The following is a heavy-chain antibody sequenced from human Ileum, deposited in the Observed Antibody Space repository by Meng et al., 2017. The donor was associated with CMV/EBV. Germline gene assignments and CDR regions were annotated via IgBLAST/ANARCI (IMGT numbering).Heavy chain of an antibody. D-gene: IGHD2-15*01. J-gene: IGHJ4*02. CDR3: ARLADTRTAFDY. CDR2: IDDDGSFT. Sequence: CAASGFTCSDYWMHWVRQAPGKGMVGVGRIDDDGSFTTYADSVKGRFTISRDNAKNTLFLQMNSVTDEDTAVYYCARLADTRTAFDYWGQGSLVTVSS. CDR1: GFTCSDYW. V-gene: IGHV3-74*01.